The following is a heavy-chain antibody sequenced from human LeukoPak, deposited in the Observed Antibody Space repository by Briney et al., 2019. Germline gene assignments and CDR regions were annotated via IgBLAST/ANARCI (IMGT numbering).Heavy chain of an antibody. CDR3: ATSPIGDTYRWHDAFDI. Sequence: ASVKVSCKASGYTFTSYDINWVRQATGQGLEWMGWLNPNSGNTGYAQKFQGRVTMTKDTSISTAYMELSSLKSEDTAVYFCATSPIGDTYRWHDAFDIWGQGTMVTVSS. CDR1: GYTFTSYD. J-gene: IGHJ3*02. D-gene: IGHD2-8*02. V-gene: IGHV1-8*01. CDR2: LNPNSGNT.